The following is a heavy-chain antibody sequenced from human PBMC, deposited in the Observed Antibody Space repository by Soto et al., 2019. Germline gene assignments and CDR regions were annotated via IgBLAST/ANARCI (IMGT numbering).Heavy chain of an antibody. Sequence: GESLKISCKGSGYSFTSYWIGWVRQMPVKGLEWMGIIYPGDSDTRYSPSFQGQVTISADKSISTAYLQWRSLKPSETAMYYCATTSGSYPYYYYYGMDVWGQGTTVTVS. J-gene: IGHJ6*02. CDR2: IYPGDSDT. CDR3: ATTSGSYPYYYYYGMDV. V-gene: IGHV5-51*06. D-gene: IGHD1-26*01. CDR1: GYSFTSYW.